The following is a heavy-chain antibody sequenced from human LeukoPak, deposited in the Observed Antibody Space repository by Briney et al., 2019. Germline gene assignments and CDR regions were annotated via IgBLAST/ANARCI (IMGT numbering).Heavy chain of an antibody. V-gene: IGHV3-49*04. D-gene: IGHD2-2*01. Sequence: GGSLRLSCTASGFTFGDYAMSWVRQAPGKGLEWVGFIRSKAYGGTTEYAASVKGRFTISRDDSKSIAYLQMNSLKTEDTAVYYCTSGIVVVPAAEEMFDYWGQGTLVTVSS. CDR3: TSGIVVVPAAEEMFDY. CDR1: GFTFGDYA. J-gene: IGHJ4*02. CDR2: IRSKAYGGTT.